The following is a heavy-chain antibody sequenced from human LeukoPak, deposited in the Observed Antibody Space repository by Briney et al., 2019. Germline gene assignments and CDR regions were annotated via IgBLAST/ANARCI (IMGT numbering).Heavy chain of an antibody. CDR2: IKPSSGGT. Sequence: GASVKVSCKASGYTFTGYYIHWVRQAPGQGLEWMGWIKPSSGGTNYAQNFQGRVTMTRDTSTSTVYMELSSLRSEDTAVYYCARGPRITLVRGGQWYYYMDVWGKGTTVTISS. V-gene: IGHV1-2*02. J-gene: IGHJ6*03. CDR1: GYTFTGYY. CDR3: ARGPRITLVRGGQWYYYMDV. D-gene: IGHD3-10*01.